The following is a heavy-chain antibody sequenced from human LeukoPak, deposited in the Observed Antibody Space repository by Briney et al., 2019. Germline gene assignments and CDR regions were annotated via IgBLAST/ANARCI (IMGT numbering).Heavy chain of an antibody. D-gene: IGHD5-12*01. CDR1: GGSISSYY. J-gene: IGHJ6*03. V-gene: IGHV4-59*01. Sequence: SETLSHTCTVSGGSISSYYWSWIRQPPGKGLEWIGYIYYSGSTNYNPSLKSRVTISVDTSKNQFSLKLSSVTAADTAVYYCARDIPHMVATEGGYYYYYYMDVWGKGTTVTVSS. CDR3: ARDIPHMVATEGGYYYYYYMDV. CDR2: IYYSGST.